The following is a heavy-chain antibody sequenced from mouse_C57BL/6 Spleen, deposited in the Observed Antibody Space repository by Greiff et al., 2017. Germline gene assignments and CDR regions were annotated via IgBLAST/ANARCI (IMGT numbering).Heavy chain of an antibody. CDR1: GYTFTSYW. D-gene: IGHD2-4*01. Sequence: VQLQQPGAELVRPGTSVKLSCQASGYTFTSYWMHWVKQRPGQGLEWIGVIDPSDSYSNYNQKLKGKATLTVDTSSSTAYMQLSSLTSEDSAVYYCASVYDYDYWGQGTTLTVSS. CDR2: IDPSDSYS. V-gene: IGHV1-59*01. J-gene: IGHJ2*01. CDR3: ASVYDYDY.